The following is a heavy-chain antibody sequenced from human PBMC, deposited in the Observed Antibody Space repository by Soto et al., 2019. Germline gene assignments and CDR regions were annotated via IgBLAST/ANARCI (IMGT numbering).Heavy chain of an antibody. Sequence: ASVKVSCKGAVYTFTRDGISWGLHAPGQGLEWMGWISAYNGNTNYAQKLQGRVTMTTDTSTSTAYMELRSLRSDDTAVYYCARDPRIHYDFWSGRFDYWGQGTLVTVSS. CDR1: VYTFTRDG. J-gene: IGHJ4*02. D-gene: IGHD3-3*01. CDR2: ISAYNGNT. V-gene: IGHV1-18*01. CDR3: ARDPRIHYDFWSGRFDY.